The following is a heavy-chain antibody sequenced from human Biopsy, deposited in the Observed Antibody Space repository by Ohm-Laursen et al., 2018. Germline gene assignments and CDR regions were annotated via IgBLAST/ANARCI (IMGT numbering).Heavy chain of an antibody. J-gene: IGHJ2*01. Sequence: ALSLTCTVSGAFMNNYYWTWIRQPAGKGLEWIGRVHPGGTTNYNPSLESRLTLSGETSKNQFSLQLNSVTAADTAIYYCARDRGYYSDRTVPGYFDLWGRGTLVTVSS. V-gene: IGHV4-4*07. CDR2: VHPGGTT. D-gene: IGHD3-22*01. CDR3: ARDRGYYSDRTVPGYFDL. CDR1: GAFMNNYY.